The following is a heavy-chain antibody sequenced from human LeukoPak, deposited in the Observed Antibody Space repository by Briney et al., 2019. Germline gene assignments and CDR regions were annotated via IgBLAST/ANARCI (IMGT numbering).Heavy chain of an antibody. CDR3: ARGTLQFFDY. CDR2: IKQDRSEK. J-gene: IGHJ4*02. V-gene: IGHV3-7*01. D-gene: IGHD2-2*01. CDR1: GFTFTNYW. Sequence: GGSLRLSCAASGFTFTNYWMSWVRQAPGKGLELVANIKQDRSEKYYVDSVKGRFTISRDNAKNSVYLQMSSLRDEDTAVYYCARGTLQFFDYWGQGTLVTVSS.